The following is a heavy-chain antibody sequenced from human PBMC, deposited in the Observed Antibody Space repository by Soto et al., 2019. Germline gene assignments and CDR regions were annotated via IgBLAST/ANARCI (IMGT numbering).Heavy chain of an antibody. V-gene: IGHV3-30*18. J-gene: IGHJ6*02. CDR2: ISYDGSNK. CDR1: GFTLSSYG. Sequence: GGSLRLSCAASGFTLSSYGMHWVRQAPGKGLEWVAVISYDGSNKYYADSVKGRFTISRDNSKNTLYLQMNSLRAEDTAVYYCAKDAYYYYGMDVWGQGTTVTVSS. CDR3: AKDAYYYYGMDV.